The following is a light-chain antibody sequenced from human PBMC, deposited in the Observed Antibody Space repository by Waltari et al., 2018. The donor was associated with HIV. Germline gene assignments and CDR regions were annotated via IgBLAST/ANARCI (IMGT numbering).Light chain of an antibody. J-gene: IGKJ1*01. CDR3: QQSYSTLRT. CDR1: QSISSY. CDR2: AAS. V-gene: IGKV1-39*01. Sequence: DIQMTQSQSSLSASVGDRVTITCRASQSISSYLNLYQQKPGKAPKLLIYAASSLQSGVPSRFSGSGSGTDFTLTISSLQPEDFATYYCQQSYSTLRTFGQGTKVEIK.